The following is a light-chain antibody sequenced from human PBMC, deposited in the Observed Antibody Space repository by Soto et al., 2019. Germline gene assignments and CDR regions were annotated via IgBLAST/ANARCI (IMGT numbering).Light chain of an antibody. CDR2: GAS. CDR3: QQYGSSPFT. V-gene: IGKV3-20*01. CDR1: PSVTSSY. J-gene: IGKJ3*01. Sequence: PGERATLSCRASPSVTSSYLAWYQQKPGQAPRLLIYGASSRATGIPDRFSGSGSGTDFTLTISRLEPEDFAVYYCQQYGSSPFTFGPGTKVDIK.